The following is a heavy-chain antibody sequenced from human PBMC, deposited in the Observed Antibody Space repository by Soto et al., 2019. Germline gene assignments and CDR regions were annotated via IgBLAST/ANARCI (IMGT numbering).Heavy chain of an antibody. V-gene: IGHV1-18*01. CDR2: ISAHNGNT. CDR1: GYTFTSYG. D-gene: IGHD1-1*01. Sequence: QVHLVQSGAEVKKPGASVKVSCKASGYTFTSYGITWVRQAPGQGLEWMGWISAHNGNTDYAQKLQGRVIVTRDTSTSTAYMEPRSLISDDTAVYYCPRGRYGDYWGQGALVTVSS. CDR3: PRGRYGDY. J-gene: IGHJ4*02.